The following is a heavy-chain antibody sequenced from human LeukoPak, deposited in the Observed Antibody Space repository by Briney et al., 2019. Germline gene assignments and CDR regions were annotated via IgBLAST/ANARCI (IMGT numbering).Heavy chain of an antibody. CDR1: GYTFTGYY. Sequence: VASVKVSCKASGYTFTGYYMHWVRQAPGQGLEWMGWINPNSGGTNYAQKFQGRVTMTRDTSISTAYMELSRLRSDDTAVYYCARDLKPLGIHTSLDYWGQGTLVTVSS. V-gene: IGHV1-2*02. CDR2: INPNSGGT. D-gene: IGHD7-27*01. J-gene: IGHJ4*02. CDR3: ARDLKPLGIHTSLDY.